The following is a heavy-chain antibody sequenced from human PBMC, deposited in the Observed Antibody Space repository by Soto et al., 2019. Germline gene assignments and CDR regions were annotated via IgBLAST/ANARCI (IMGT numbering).Heavy chain of an antibody. V-gene: IGHV4-34*01. CDR1: GGSFSGYY. CDR2: IKHSGST. CDR3: ARGVQQWPMPGNDY. Sequence: SETLSLTCAVYGGSFSGYYWSWIRQPPGKGLEWIGEIKHSGSTNYNPSLKSRVTISVDTSKNQFSLKLSSVTAADTAVYYCARGVQQWPMPGNDYWGQGTLVTVSS. J-gene: IGHJ4*02. D-gene: IGHD6-19*01.